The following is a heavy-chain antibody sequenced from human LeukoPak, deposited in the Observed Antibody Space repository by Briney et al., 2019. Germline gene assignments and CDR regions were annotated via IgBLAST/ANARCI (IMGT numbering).Heavy chain of an antibody. Sequence: SETLSLTCTVSGGSISSSNYYWGWIRQPPGKGLEWIGSIYYSGSTYYTPSLKSRVTISVDTSKNQFSLKLSSVTAADTAVYSCARQGGSSGSYLIPIDFWGPGTLVTVSS. V-gene: IGHV4-39*01. CDR3: ARQGGSSGSYLIPIDF. D-gene: IGHD3-10*01. CDR1: GGSISSSNYY. J-gene: IGHJ4*02. CDR2: IYYSGST.